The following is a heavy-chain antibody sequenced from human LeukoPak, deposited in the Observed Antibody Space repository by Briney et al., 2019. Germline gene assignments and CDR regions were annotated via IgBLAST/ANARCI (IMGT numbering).Heavy chain of an antibody. CDR1: GYSFDYCW. CDR2: IYPDDSDS. CDR3: ARVGSVTNFGVVSYYFDY. Sequence: GESLKISCKASGYSFDYCWIAWVRQMPGKGLEWMGIIYPDDSDSTYSPSFQGQVTISVDKSINTAYLQWSSLKASNTAIYYCARVGSVTNFGVVSYYFDYWGQGTLVTVSS. J-gene: IGHJ4*02. D-gene: IGHD3-3*01. V-gene: IGHV5-51*01.